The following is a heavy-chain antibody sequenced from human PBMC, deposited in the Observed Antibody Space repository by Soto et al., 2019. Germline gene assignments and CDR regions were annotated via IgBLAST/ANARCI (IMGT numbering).Heavy chain of an antibody. D-gene: IGHD6-19*01. CDR2: IYWDDDK. V-gene: IGHV2-5*02. J-gene: IGHJ4*02. CDR3: AHIVVAGLGYYFDY. Sequence: QITLKESGPTLVKPTQTLTLTCTFSGFSLSSTRMAVGWIRQPPGKALEWLALIYWDDDKRYSPFLKSRLTITTDSSKRPVILTKSNMDPVDTARYYCAHIVVAGLGYYFDYWGQGTLVTVSS. CDR1: GFSLSSTRMA.